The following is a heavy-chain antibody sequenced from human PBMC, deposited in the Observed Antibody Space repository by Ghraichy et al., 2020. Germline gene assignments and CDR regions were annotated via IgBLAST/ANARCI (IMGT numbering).Heavy chain of an antibody. J-gene: IGHJ4*02. CDR2: IIPDGGIK. CDR3: ARDRNWGAHDY. CDR1: GFTFSLSW. D-gene: IGHD7-27*01. V-gene: IGHV3-7*01. Sequence: GGSLRLSCAASGFTFSLSWMCWVRQTPEKGLEWVVEIIPDGGIKDYVDSVKGRFTISRDNARNSLYLQMNSLRTEDTGVYYCARDRNWGAHDYWGQGTLVTVSS.